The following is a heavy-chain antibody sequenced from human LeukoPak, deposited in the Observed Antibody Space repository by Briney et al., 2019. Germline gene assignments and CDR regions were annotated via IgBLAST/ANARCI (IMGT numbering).Heavy chain of an antibody. CDR1: GDSISSGDRY. J-gene: IGHJ4*02. Sequence: SQTLSLTCTVSGDSISSGDRYWSWIRQPPGKGLEWIGYIHYRGSTYYNPSLKSRVIISGDMSKNQFSLSLNSLTAADSAVYYCARAAAGTNTYYYFDYWGQGTLVTVSS. CDR2: IHYRGST. V-gene: IGHV4-30-4*01. CDR3: ARAAAGTNTYYYFDY. D-gene: IGHD5-12*01.